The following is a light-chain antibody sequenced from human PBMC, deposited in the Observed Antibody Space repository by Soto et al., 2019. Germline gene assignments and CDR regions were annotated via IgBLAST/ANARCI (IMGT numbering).Light chain of an antibody. CDR1: QSVSSY. CDR3: QQRSNWPST. Sequence: EIVLTQSPVTLSVSPGERATLSCRASQSVSSYLAWYQQKPGQAPRLLIYDASNRATGIPARFSGSGSGTDFTLTISSLQPEDFAVYYCQQRSNWPSTFGGGTKVEIK. CDR2: DAS. J-gene: IGKJ4*01. V-gene: IGKV3-11*01.